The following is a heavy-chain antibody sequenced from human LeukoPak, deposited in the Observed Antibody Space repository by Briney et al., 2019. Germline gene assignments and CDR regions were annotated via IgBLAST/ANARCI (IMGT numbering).Heavy chain of an antibody. CDR1: GGSVSGYY. CDR3: ARGPSAVDGTIFDY. CDR2: IYYSGST. D-gene: IGHD6-19*01. Sequence: SETLSLTCSVSGGSVSGYYWSWIRLPPGKGLEWIGWIYYSGSTSYNPSLESRVTISVDTSKNQLSLKLRSMTAADTALYYCARGPSAVDGTIFDYWGQGNLVTVSS. J-gene: IGHJ4*02. V-gene: IGHV4-59*02.